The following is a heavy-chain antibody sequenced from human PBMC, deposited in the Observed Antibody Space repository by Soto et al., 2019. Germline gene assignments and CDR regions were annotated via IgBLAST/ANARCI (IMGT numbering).Heavy chain of an antibody. J-gene: IGHJ4*02. CDR1: GFTFSSYG. Sequence: AGGSLRLSCAASGFTFSSYGMHWVRQTPGKGLEWVAVISYDGNNKYYADSVKGRFTISRDKSKNTLYLQMNSLRAEDTALYYCAKAQTATYYDILTGPDYWGQGTLVTVSS. CDR3: AKAQTATYYDILTGPDY. V-gene: IGHV3-30*18. D-gene: IGHD3-9*01. CDR2: ISYDGNNK.